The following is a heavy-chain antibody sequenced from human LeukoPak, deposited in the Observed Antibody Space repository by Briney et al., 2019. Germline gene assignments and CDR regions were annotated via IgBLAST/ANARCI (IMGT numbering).Heavy chain of an antibody. J-gene: IGHJ5*02. D-gene: IGHD4-17*01. CDR1: GGSVSSGSYY. CDR2: IYYSGST. Sequence: SETLSLTCTVSGGSVSSGSYYWSWIRQPPGKGLEWIGYIYYSGSTNYNPSFKSRVTISVDTSKNQFSLKLSSVTAADTAVYYCATGITVTTGGFDPWGQGTLVTVS. CDR3: ATGITVTTGGFDP. V-gene: IGHV4-61*01.